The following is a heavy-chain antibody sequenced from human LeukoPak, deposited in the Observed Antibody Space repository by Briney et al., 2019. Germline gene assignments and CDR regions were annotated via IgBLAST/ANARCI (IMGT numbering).Heavy chain of an antibody. CDR3: ARDGAAAGTSFDY. J-gene: IGHJ4*02. D-gene: IGHD6-13*01. Sequence: PSETLSLTCTVSGGSISSGDYYWSWIRQPPGKGLEWIGYIYYSGSTYYNPSLKSRVTISVDTSKNQFSLKLSSVTAADTAVYYCARDGAAAGTSFDYWGQGTLVTVSS. CDR1: GGSISSGDYY. CDR2: IYYSGST. V-gene: IGHV4-30-4*02.